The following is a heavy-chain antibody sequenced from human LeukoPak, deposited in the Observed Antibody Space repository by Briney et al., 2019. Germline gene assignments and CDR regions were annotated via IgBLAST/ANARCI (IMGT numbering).Heavy chain of an antibody. V-gene: IGHV3-30*18. CDR1: GFTFSSYG. D-gene: IGHD2-21*02. Sequence: GSLRLSCAASGFTFSSYGMHWVRQAPGKGLEWVAVISYDGSNKYYADSVKGRFTISRDNSKNTLYLQMNSLRAEDTAVYYCAKDGRLVVTARIDYGAQGTLATVP. J-gene: IGHJ4*02. CDR2: ISYDGSNK. CDR3: AKDGRLVVTARIDY.